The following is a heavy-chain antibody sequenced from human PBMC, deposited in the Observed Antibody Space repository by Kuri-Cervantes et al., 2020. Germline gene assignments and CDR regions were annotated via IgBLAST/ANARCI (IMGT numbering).Heavy chain of an antibody. D-gene: IGHD3-22*01. CDR2: IYYSGST. V-gene: IGHV4-31*03. J-gene: IGHJ5*02. Sequence: LRLSCTVSGGSISSGGYYWSWIRQHPGKGLEWIGYIYYSGSTYYNPSLKSRVTISVDTSKNQFSLKLSSVTAADTAVYYCASWYYDSSGYPPDWFDPWGQGTLVTVSS. CDR1: GGSISSGGYY. CDR3: ASWYYDSSGYPPDWFDP.